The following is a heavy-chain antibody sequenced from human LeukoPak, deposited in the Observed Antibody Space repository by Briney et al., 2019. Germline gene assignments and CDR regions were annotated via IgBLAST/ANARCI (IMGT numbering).Heavy chain of an antibody. D-gene: IGHD3-3*01. CDR2: IYYSGSP. J-gene: IGHJ5*02. CDR3: ARYYDFWSGFDP. Sequence: PSETLSLTCTVSGGSITSDYLSWIRQPPGKGLEWIGYIYYSGSPNYNPSLKSRVTMSLDTSKNQFSLKLSSVSAADTAVYYCARYYDFWSGFDPWGQGTLVTVSS. CDR1: GGSITSDY. V-gene: IGHV4-59*01.